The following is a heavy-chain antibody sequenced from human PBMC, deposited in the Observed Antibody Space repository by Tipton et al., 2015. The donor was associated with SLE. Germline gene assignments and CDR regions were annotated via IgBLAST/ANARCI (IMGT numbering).Heavy chain of an antibody. V-gene: IGHV4-39*01. CDR2: IYYSGST. CDR3: ATQWLRGDYFDY. D-gene: IGHD5-12*01. CDR1: GGSISSSSYY. Sequence: LRLSCTVSGGSISSSSYYWGWIRQPPGKGLEWIGSIYYSGSTYYNPSLKSRVTISVDTSKNQFSLKLSSVTAADTAVYYCATQWLRGDYFDYWGQGTLVTVAS. J-gene: IGHJ4*02.